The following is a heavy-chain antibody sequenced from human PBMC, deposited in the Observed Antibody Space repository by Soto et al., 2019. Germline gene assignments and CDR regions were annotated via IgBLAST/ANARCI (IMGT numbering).Heavy chain of an antibody. CDR2: IYYRGST. CDR1: GASISNYY. Sequence: QVQLQEAGPGLVKPSETLSLTCSVSGASISNYYWSWIRQPPGKGLEWIGYIYYRGSTNYNPSLKSRVTISVDTSRTQVSLRLTSVTAADTAVYFCATAVPNDYVPNSSPVDVWGRGITVTVSS. D-gene: IGHD4-17*01. J-gene: IGHJ6*04. CDR3: ATAVPNDYVPNSSPVDV. V-gene: IGHV4-59*01.